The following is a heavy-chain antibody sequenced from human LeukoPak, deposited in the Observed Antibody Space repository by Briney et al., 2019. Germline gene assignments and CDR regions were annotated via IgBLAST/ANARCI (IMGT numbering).Heavy chain of an antibody. CDR2: ISDNGRTK. CDR3: ATVHFGYFTF. J-gene: IGHJ4*02. D-gene: IGHD3-3*01. V-gene: IGHV3-11*01. CDR1: GLTFSDYH. Sequence: NPGGPLRLSCAASGLTFSDYHMSWIRQAPGKGLEWVSHISDNGRTKYYANSVQGRFTVSRDNAKNSLYLQMNSLRADDTAVYYCATVHFGYFTFWGQGTLVPVSS.